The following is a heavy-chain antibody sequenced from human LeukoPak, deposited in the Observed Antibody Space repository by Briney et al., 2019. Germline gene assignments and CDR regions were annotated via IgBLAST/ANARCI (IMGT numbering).Heavy chain of an antibody. V-gene: IGHV4-59*01. CDR3: ASQLGGTTFH. CDR1: GVTINTYF. Sequence: SETLSLTCTVSGVTINTYFWSWFRQPPGKGLEWIGYVYYNGITNYNPSLKSRVSISLDTSKNQFSLRLNSVTAAETAVYYCASQLGGTTFHWGQGTLVTVSS. CDR2: VYYNGIT. J-gene: IGHJ4*02. D-gene: IGHD1/OR15-1a*01.